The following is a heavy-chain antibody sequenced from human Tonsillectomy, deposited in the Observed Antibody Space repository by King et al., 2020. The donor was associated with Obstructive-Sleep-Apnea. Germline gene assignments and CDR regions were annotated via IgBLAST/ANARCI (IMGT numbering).Heavy chain of an antibody. Sequence: QLQESGPGLVKPSETLSLTCTVSGDSISSSTYYWGWIRQPPGKGLEWIGSIYYSGSTYYNPSLKSRLTISVDTSKNQFSLNRISVTAADTAVDYWAREGVTAIPFDYWGQGTLVTVPS. D-gene: IGHD2-21*02. CDR2: IYYSGST. CDR3: AREGVTAIPFDY. V-gene: IGHV4-39*07. J-gene: IGHJ4*02. CDR1: GDSISSSTYY.